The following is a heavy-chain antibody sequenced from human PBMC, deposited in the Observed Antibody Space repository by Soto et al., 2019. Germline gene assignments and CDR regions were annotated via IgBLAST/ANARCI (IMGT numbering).Heavy chain of an antibody. CDR3: ARGRGVVTGHFDY. V-gene: IGHV4-34*01. CDR2: INHSGST. J-gene: IGHJ4*02. D-gene: IGHD2-15*01. CDR1: GGSFSVYY. Sequence: SDPLSLTCAVYGGSFSVYYWSWIRQPPGKGLEWIGEINHSGSTNYNPSLKSRVTISVDTSKNQFSLKLSSVTAADTAVYYCARGRGVVTGHFDYWGQGTLVTVSS.